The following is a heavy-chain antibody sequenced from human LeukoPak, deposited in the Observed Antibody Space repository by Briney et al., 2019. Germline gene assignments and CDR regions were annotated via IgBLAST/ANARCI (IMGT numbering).Heavy chain of an antibody. CDR2: MSYDGSNK. CDR3: ARSFITYGMDV. CDR1: GFTFSSYA. Sequence: GGSLRLSCAASGFTFSSYAMHWVRQAPGKGLEWVAVMSYDGSNKYYADSVKGRFTISRDNSKNTLYLQMNSLRAEDTAVYYCARSFITYGMDVWGQGTTVTVSS. D-gene: IGHD3-16*02. J-gene: IGHJ6*02. V-gene: IGHV3-30*01.